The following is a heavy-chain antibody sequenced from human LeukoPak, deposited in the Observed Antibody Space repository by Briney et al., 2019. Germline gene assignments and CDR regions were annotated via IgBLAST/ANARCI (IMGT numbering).Heavy chain of an antibody. J-gene: IGHJ6*03. CDR3: ARDPYNGDYGDFYYYYMDV. CDR1: GFPFDVYG. D-gene: IGHD3-16*01. CDR2: INWNGGST. V-gene: IGHV3-20*04. Sequence: PGGSLRLSCAASGFPFDVYGMTWVRQAPGKGLEWVSGINWNGGSTNYADSVKGRFTISRDNAKNSLYLQMNSLRAEDTALYYCARDPYNGDYGDFYYYYMDVWGKGTTVTISS.